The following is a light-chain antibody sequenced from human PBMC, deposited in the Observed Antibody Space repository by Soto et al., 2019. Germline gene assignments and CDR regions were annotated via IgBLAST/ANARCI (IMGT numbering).Light chain of an antibody. CDR2: DAS. CDR3: QQRSNWPPSP. Sequence: EIVLTQSPATLSLSPGERATLSCRASQSVSSYLAWYQQKPGQAPRLLIYDASNRATGIPARFSGSGSGTDFTLTISSLEPEDFAVYYCQQRSNWPPSPFGQGTRLESK. V-gene: IGKV3-11*01. J-gene: IGKJ5*01. CDR1: QSVSSY.